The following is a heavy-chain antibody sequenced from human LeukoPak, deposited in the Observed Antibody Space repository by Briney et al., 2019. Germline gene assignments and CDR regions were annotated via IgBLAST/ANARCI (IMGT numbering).Heavy chain of an antibody. CDR2: ISSTGATQ. J-gene: IGHJ4*02. CDR3: AIDFWSGHRTG. CDR1: GFSFSDYY. V-gene: IGHV3-11*01. Sequence: GGSLRLSCAASGFSFSDYYMSWIRQAPGKGLEWVSYISSTGATQYYADSVKGRFTISRDNAKNSLYLQMNSLSAEDTAVYYCAIDFWSGHRTGWGQGTLVTVSS. D-gene: IGHD3-3*01.